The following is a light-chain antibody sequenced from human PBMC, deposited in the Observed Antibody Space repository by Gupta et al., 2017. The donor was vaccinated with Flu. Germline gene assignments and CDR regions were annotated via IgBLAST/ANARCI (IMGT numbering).Light chain of an antibody. CDR1: GSVNNN. CDR3: KQAQNCART. V-gene: IGKV3-15*01. J-gene: IGKJ1*01. CDR2: GAS. Sequence: RATLSCSASGSVNNNLVWFLQKPGQAPRLLIFGASFRGTGIPDRFSGSGPGTEFTLTISGLQSEDFAVYYCKQAQNCARTFGEGTRVEIK.